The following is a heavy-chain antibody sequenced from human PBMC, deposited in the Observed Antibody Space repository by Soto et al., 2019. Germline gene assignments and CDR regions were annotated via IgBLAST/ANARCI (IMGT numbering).Heavy chain of an antibody. CDR3: ARDSGIAAAGTEEYFQH. CDR1: GGTFSSYA. D-gene: IGHD6-13*01. Sequence: QVQLVQSGAEVKKPGSSVKVSCKASGGTFSSYAISWVRQAPGQGLEWMGGIIPIFGTANYAQKFQGRVTITADESTSTAYMELSSLRSEDTAVYYCARDSGIAAAGTEEYFQHWGQGTLVTVSS. CDR2: IIPIFGTA. J-gene: IGHJ1*01. V-gene: IGHV1-69*12.